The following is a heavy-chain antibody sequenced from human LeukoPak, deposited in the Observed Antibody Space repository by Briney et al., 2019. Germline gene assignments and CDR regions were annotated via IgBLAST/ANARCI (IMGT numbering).Heavy chain of an antibody. D-gene: IGHD3-3*01. CDR1: GGSISSGGYY. CDR2: FYHSGST. CDR3: ARVNLFWSGYYLFDY. V-gene: IGHV4-30-2*01. Sequence: PSETLSLTCTVSGGSISSGGYYWSWIRQPPGKGLEWIGYFYHSGSTYYNPSLKSRVTISVDRSKNQFSLKLSSVTAADTAVYYCARVNLFWSGYYLFDYWGQGTLVTVSS. J-gene: IGHJ4*02.